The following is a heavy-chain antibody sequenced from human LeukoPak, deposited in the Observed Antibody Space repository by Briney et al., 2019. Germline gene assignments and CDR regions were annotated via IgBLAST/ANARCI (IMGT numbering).Heavy chain of an antibody. Sequence: PGGSLRLSCEASGFTFNNHGLAWVRQAPGKGLDWVSGINGRGDDKYYDVSVKGRFTISRDNSKNTLSLQMNSLRADDTAVYYCARGTADGRDGYNNIFDYWGQGTLVTVSS. CDR2: INGRGDDK. J-gene: IGHJ4*02. D-gene: IGHD5-24*01. CDR1: GFTFNNHG. V-gene: IGHV3-23*01. CDR3: ARGTADGRDGYNNIFDY.